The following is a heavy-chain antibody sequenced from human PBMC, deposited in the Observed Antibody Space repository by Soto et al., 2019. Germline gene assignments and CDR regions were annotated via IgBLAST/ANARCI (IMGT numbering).Heavy chain of an antibody. J-gene: IGHJ6*02. CDR2: ISAYNGIT. D-gene: IGHD3-3*01. V-gene: IGHV1-18*04. Sequence: QVQLVQSGAEVKKPGASVKVSCKASGYTFTSYGISWVRQAPGQGLEWMGWISAYNGITNYAQKLQARGTMTTDTAKSTVYMQLRRLRSDDTAVYYCARGVYDFWSGSPSHYYYCGMDVWGPGTTVPGSS. CDR1: GYTFTSYG. CDR3: ARGVYDFWSGSPSHYYYCGMDV.